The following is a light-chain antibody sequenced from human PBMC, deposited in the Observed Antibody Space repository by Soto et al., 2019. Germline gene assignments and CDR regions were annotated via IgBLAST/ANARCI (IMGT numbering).Light chain of an antibody. V-gene: IGKV3D-7*01. Sequence: EIVMTQSPVPLSLSPGARATLSCRASQSLRNTNISWYHEKPGHAPRLLFYGASPRATGIPTRFSGSVAATYVNLTISLLQPEDFAFYDCHHDFDLPRTCGRGPKVEIK. CDR3: HHDFDLPRT. CDR1: QSLRNTN. J-gene: IGKJ4*01. CDR2: GAS.